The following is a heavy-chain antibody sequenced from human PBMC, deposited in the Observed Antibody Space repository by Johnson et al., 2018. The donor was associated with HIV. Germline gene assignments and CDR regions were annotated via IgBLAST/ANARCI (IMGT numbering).Heavy chain of an antibody. CDR1: GFTFSSYA. CDR2: ISYDGSNK. D-gene: IGHD6-6*01. V-gene: IGHV3-30*04. CDR3: ARDPITAARWGPMNGGAFDI. J-gene: IGHJ3*02. Sequence: VQLVESGGGVVQPGRSLRLSCAASGFTFSSYAMHWVRQAPGKGLEWVAVISYDGSNKYYADSVKGRFTISRANSKNTLYLQMNSLRAEDTAVYYCARDPITAARWGPMNGGAFDIWGQGTMVTVSS.